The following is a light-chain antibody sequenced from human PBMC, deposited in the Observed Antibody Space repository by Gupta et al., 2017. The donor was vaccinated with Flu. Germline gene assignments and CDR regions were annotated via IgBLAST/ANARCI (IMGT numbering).Light chain of an antibody. CDR3: QQYNGYPVT. V-gene: IGKV1-5*03. CDR2: KAS. J-gene: IGKJ4*01. Sequence: PSTLSASEGDRVTITCRASQSISSWLAWYQQKPGKAPKLLIYKASSLEAGVPSRFSGSGSGTEFTLTITSLQPDDFATYYCQQYNGYPVTFGGGTKVEI. CDR1: QSISSW.